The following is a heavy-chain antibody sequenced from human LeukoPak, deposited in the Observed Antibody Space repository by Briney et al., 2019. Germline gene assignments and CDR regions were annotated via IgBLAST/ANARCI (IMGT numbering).Heavy chain of an antibody. CDR2: INHSGST. J-gene: IGHJ4*02. CDR1: GGSFSGYY. CDR3: ARGHQSPSTYYFDY. D-gene: IGHD2-2*01. V-gene: IGHV4-34*01. Sequence: SETLSLTCAVYGGSFSGYYWSWIRQPPGKGLEWIGEINHSGSTNYNPSLKSRVTISVDTSKNQSSLKLSSVTAADTAVYYCARGHQSPSTYYFDYWGQGTLVTVSS.